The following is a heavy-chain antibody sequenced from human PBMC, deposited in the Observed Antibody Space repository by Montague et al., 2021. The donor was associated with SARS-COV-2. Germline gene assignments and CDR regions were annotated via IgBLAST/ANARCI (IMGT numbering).Heavy chain of an antibody. CDR2: ISYDGSIQ. J-gene: IGHJ4*02. D-gene: IGHD3-10*01. CDR3: AKDATIFWFERGRGTFDN. CDR1: GFSFNNFG. V-gene: IGHV3-30*18. Sequence: SLRLSCAASGFSFNNFGMHWVRQAPGQGLEWVAIISYDGSIQYYAGSVKGRFAISRDWSKNTLYLQMSSLRPEDTAVYYCAKDATIFWFERGRGTFDNWGRGTLVAVSS.